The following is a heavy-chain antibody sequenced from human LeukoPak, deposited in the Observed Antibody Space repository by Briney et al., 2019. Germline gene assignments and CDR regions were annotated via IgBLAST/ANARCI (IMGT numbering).Heavy chain of an antibody. CDR1: GGSFSGYY. J-gene: IGHJ4*02. D-gene: IGHD4-17*01. CDR3: ARGYGDYVAYFDY. V-gene: IGHV4-34*01. CDR2: INHSGST. Sequence: KPSETLSLTCAVYGGSFSGYYWSWIRQPPGKGLEWIGEINHSGSTNYNPSLKSRVTISVDPSKNQFSLKLSSVTAADTAVYYCARGYGDYVAYFDYWGQGTLVTVSS.